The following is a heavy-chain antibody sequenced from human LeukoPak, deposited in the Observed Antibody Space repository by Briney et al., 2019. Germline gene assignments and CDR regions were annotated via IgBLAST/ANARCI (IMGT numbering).Heavy chain of an antibody. J-gene: IGHJ4*02. Sequence: ASVKVSCKASGYTFTSFYMQWVRQAPGQGLEWMGIINPSGGSTNYAQKFQGRVSMTRDTSTSTVYMELSSLRSEDTAVYYCARDRDRYSSSFHYFDYWGQGTLVTVSS. CDR1: GYTFTSFY. V-gene: IGHV1-46*01. CDR3: ARDRDRYSSSFHYFDY. CDR2: INPSGGST. D-gene: IGHD6-6*01.